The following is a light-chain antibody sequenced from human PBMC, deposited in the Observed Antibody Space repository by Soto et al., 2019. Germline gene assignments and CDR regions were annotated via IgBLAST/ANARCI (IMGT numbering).Light chain of an antibody. Sequence: IGLTQFPPTLSLSTGERATLSCRASQSVSRYLAWYQQKPGQAPRLLIYDVSTRATGIPARFSGSGSGADFTLTITTLEPEDFALYSCQQRSDWPITFGQGTRLEIK. V-gene: IGKV3-11*01. CDR2: DVS. CDR1: QSVSRY. J-gene: IGKJ5*01. CDR3: QQRSDWPIT.